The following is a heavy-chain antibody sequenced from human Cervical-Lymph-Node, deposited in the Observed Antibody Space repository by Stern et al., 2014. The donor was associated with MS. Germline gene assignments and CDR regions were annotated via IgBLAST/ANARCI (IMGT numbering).Heavy chain of an antibody. D-gene: IGHD5-18*01. V-gene: IGHV3-23*01. CDR2: ITVSGANT. Sequence: EVQLLESGGGLVQPGGSLRLSCAASGLTFTNYPLSWVRQAPGKGLEWVSSITVSGANTYSADSVKGRFTISRDNSKNTLYLHMSSLRAEDTAVYYCATNPANSFGFVYRYFDYWGQGTLVTVSS. CDR3: ATNPANSFGFVYRYFDY. CDR1: GLTFTNYP. J-gene: IGHJ4*02.